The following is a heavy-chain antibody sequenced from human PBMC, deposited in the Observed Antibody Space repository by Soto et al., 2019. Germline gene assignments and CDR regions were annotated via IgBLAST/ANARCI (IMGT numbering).Heavy chain of an antibody. CDR3: AKDNYCSSTSCYTYYGMDV. V-gene: IGHV3-30*18. CDR1: GFTFSSYG. D-gene: IGHD2-2*02. J-gene: IGHJ6*02. Sequence: GGSLRLSRAASGFTFSSYGMHWVRQAPGKGLEWVAVISYDGSNKYYADSVKGRFTISRDNSENTLYLQMNSLRAEDTAVYYCAKDNYCSSTSCYTYYGMDVWGQGTTVTVS. CDR2: ISYDGSNK.